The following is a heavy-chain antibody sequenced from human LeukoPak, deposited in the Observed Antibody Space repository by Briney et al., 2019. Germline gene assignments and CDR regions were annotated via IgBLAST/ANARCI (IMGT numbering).Heavy chain of an antibody. CDR2: INPNTGDT. V-gene: IGHV1-2*02. CDR3: ARLEVVITTLSGMDV. CDR1: GYTFSDYY. Sequence: EASVKVSCKPSGYTFSDYYIHWVRQAPGLGLDWMGWINPNTGDTKYAQHFQGRVTMTRDTSITTAYMELSRLTSDDTAVYYCARLEVVITTLSGMDVWGQGTTATVSS. J-gene: IGHJ6*02. D-gene: IGHD3-22*01.